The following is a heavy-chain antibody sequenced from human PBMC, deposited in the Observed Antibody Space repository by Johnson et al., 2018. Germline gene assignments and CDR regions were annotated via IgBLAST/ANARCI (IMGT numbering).Heavy chain of an antibody. CDR2: ISYDGANK. Sequence: QVQLVESGGGVVQPGRSLRLSCSASGFIFSNYVMHWVRQAPGKGLEWVALISYDGANKYYRDSVKGRFSISRDNSKNMLYLQMNSLRDEDTAVYYCARLSCLQDTINMYYYYSMEVWGKGTTVTVS. D-gene: IGHD5-24*01. V-gene: IGHV3-30-3*01. J-gene: IGHJ6*03. CDR1: GFIFSNYV. CDR3: ARLSCLQDTINMYYYYSMEV.